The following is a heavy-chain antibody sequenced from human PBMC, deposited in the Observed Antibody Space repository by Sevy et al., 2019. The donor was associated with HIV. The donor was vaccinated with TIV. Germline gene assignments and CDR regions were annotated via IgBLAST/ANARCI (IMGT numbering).Heavy chain of an antibody. V-gene: IGHV1-46*01. J-gene: IGHJ4*02. Sequence: ASVKVSCKASGYTFTSYYMHWVRQAPGQGLEWMGIINPSGGSTSYAQKFQGRVTMTRDTSTSTVYMELRSLRSEDTAVYYCARVDAAYDFWSGLIDYWGQGTLVTVSS. CDR2: INPSGGST. CDR1: GYTFTSYY. CDR3: ARVDAAYDFWSGLIDY. D-gene: IGHD3-3*01.